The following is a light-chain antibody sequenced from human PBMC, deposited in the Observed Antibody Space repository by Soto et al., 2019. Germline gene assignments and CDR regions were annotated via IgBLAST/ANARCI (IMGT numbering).Light chain of an antibody. V-gene: IGKV1-5*03. CDR3: QQYNTYSPT. Sequence: DIPMTQSPSTLSAFVGDRVTITCRASQSISGWLAWYQQKPGKAPHLLIYKASSLESGVPSRFSGSGSGTEFTLTISSLQPDDFAPYYCQQYNTYSPTFGQGTKVEIK. CDR1: QSISGW. J-gene: IGKJ1*01. CDR2: KAS.